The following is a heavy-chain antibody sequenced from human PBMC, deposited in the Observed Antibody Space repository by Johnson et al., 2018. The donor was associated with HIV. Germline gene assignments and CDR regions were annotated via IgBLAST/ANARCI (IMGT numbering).Heavy chain of an antibody. D-gene: IGHD1-7*01. V-gene: IGHV3-30*04. CDR2: ISYDGSNK. J-gene: IGHJ3*02. CDR1: GFTFSSYA. CDR3: AKDGPFGGNYLIGHDAFDI. Sequence: QVQLVESGGGVVQPGRSLRLSCAASGFTFSSYAMHWVRQAPGKGLEWVAVISYDGSNKYYADSVKGRFTISRDNSKNTLYLQMNSLRAEDTAVYYGAKDGPFGGNYLIGHDAFDIWGQGTMVTVSS.